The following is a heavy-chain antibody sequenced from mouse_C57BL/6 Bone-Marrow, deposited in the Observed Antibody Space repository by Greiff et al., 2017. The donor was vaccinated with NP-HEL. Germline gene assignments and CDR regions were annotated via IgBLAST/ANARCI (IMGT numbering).Heavy chain of an antibody. CDR1: GYTFTSYW. Sequence: QVQLQQPGAELVMPGASVKLSCKASGYTFTSYWMHWVKQRPGQGLEWIGELDPSDSYTNYNQKFKGKSTLTVDKSSSTAYMQLSSLTSEDSAVYYCARDDYDDGLGFAYWGQGTLVTVSA. CDR2: LDPSDSYT. D-gene: IGHD2-4*01. CDR3: ARDDYDDGLGFAY. V-gene: IGHV1-69*01. J-gene: IGHJ3*01.